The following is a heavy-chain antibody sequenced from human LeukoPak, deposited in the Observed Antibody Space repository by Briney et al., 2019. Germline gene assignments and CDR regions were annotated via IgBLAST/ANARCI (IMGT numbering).Heavy chain of an antibody. Sequence: ASVKVSCKASGYTFTSYGISWVRQAPGQGLEWMGWISAYNGNTNHAQKLQGRVTMTTDTSTSTAYMELRSLRSDDTAVYYCATPPRGYYGMDVWGQGTTVTVSS. V-gene: IGHV1-18*01. J-gene: IGHJ6*02. CDR1: GYTFTSYG. CDR3: ATPPRGYYGMDV. D-gene: IGHD1-14*01. CDR2: ISAYNGNT.